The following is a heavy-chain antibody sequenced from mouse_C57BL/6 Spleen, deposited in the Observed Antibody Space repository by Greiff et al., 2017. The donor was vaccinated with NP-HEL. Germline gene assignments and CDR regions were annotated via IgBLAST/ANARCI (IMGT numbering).Heavy chain of an antibody. CDR1: GYTFTDYY. J-gene: IGHJ2*01. CDR2: INPNNGGT. D-gene: IGHD1-1*01. V-gene: IGHV1-26*01. Sequence: VQLQQSGPELVKPGASVKISCKASGYTFTDYYMNWVKQSHGKSLEWIGDINPNNGGTSYNQKFKGKATLTVDKSSSTAYMELRSLTSEDSAVYYCATSPFITTVVALDYWGQGTTLTVSS. CDR3: ATSPFITTVVALDY.